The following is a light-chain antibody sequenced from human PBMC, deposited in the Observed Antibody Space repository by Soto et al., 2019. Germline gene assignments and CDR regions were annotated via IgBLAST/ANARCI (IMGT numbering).Light chain of an antibody. J-gene: IGLJ1*01. CDR2: SNN. CDR3: EAWDDSLNAPYV. CDR1: SSNIGSNT. Sequence: QSVLTQPPSASGTPGQRVTISCSGSSSNIGSNTVNWYQQLPGTAPKLLIYSNNQRPSGVPDRFSGSKSGTSASLAISGLQSEDEADYYCEAWDDSLNAPYVFGNGTKVTVL. V-gene: IGLV1-44*01.